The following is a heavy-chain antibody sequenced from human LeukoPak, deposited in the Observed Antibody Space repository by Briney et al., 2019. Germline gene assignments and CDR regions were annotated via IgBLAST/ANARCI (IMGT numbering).Heavy chain of an antibody. V-gene: IGHV3-53*01. J-gene: IGHJ5*02. Sequence: GGSLRLSCAASGFTVSSNYMSWVRQAPGKGLEWVSVIYSGGSTYYADSVKGRFTISRDNSKNTLYLQMNSLRAEDTAVYYCAKDRGYWPNGNWFDPWSQGTLVTVSS. CDR2: IYSGGST. CDR1: GFTVSSNY. D-gene: IGHD3-22*01. CDR3: AKDRGYWPNGNWFDP.